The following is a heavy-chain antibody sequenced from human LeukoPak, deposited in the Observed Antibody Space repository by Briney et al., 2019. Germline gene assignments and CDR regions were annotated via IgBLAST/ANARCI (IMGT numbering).Heavy chain of an antibody. CDR3: ARGGSRVFDF. Sequence: SETPSLTCTVSGGSISSYFWSWIRQPPGKELEWIGYIYSSGSTSYNPSLKSRVIISVDTSKNQFSLKLTSVTAADTAVYYCARGGSRVFDFWGQGTLVTVSS. D-gene: IGHD2-2*01. V-gene: IGHV4-4*09. CDR1: GGSISSYF. J-gene: IGHJ4*02. CDR2: IYSSGST.